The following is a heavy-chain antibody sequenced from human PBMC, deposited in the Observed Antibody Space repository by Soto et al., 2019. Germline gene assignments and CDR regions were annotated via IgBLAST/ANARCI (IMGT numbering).Heavy chain of an antibody. CDR3: ARGGDIVANDWFDP. Sequence: SETLSLTCTVSGGSISSYYWSWIRQPPGKGLEWIGYIYYSRRTNYNPSLKSRVTISVDTSKNQFSLKLSSVTAAVSVVYYCARGGDIVANDWFDPWGQGTLVTVSS. V-gene: IGHV4-59*01. CDR1: GGSISSYY. D-gene: IGHD5-12*01. J-gene: IGHJ5*02. CDR2: IYYSRRT.